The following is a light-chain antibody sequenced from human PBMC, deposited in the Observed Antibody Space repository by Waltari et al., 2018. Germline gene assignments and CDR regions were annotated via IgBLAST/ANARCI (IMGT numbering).Light chain of an antibody. CDR1: TIDVGSYNL. CDR2: EVS. Sequence: QSALTQPASVSGSPGQSIPISCTGTTIDVGSYNLVSWYQQHPGKGPKLMIYEVSKRPSGVSNRFSGSKSGNTASLTISGLQAEDEAEYYCCSYAGSKFYVFGTGTKVTV. CDR3: CSYAGSKFYV. J-gene: IGLJ1*01. V-gene: IGLV2-23*02.